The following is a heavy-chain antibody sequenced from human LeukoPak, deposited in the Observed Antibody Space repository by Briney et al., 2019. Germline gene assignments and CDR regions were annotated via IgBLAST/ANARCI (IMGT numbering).Heavy chain of an antibody. CDR2: IRYDGSNK. V-gene: IGHV3-30*02. Sequence: PGGSLRLSCAASGFTFSSYGMHWVRQAPGKGLEWVAFIRYDGSNKYYADSVKGRFTISRDNSKNTLYLQMNSLGAEDTAVYYCAKAGGGDYVPEAFYYYYYGMDVWGQGTTVTVSS. CDR3: AKAGGGDYVPEAFYYYYYGMDV. CDR1: GFTFSSYG. J-gene: IGHJ6*02. D-gene: IGHD4-17*01.